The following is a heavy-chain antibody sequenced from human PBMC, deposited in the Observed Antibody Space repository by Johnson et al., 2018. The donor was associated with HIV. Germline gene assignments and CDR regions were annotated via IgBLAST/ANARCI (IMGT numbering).Heavy chain of an antibody. CDR3: ARGFGNSGYYYGRFGAFDI. V-gene: IGHV3-11*01. J-gene: IGHJ3*02. Sequence: QVQLVESGGDLIQPGGSLRLSCATSNFTFKDYYMNWIRQAPGKGLEWISYISGSGFDTFYADSVKGRFTISRDNSKNTLYLQMNSLRAEDTALYYCARGFGNSGYYYGRFGAFDIWGQGTMVTVSS. CDR2: ISGSGFDT. CDR1: NFTFKDYY. D-gene: IGHD3-22*01.